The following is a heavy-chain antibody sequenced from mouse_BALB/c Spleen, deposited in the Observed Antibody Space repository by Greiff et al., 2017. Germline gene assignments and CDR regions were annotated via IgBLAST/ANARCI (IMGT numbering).Heavy chain of an antibody. V-gene: IGHV5-6*01. CDR3: ARHEGALAY. Sequence: EVKLMESGGDLVKPGGSLKLSCAASGFTFSSYGMSWVRQTPDKRLEWVATISSGGSYTYYPDSVKGRFTISRDNAKNTLYLQMSSLKSEDTAMYYCARHEGALAYWGQGTLVTVSA. J-gene: IGHJ3*01. CDR2: ISSGGSYT. CDR1: GFTFSSYG.